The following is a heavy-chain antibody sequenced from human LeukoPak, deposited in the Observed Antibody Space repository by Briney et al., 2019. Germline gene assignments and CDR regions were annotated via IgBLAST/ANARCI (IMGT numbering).Heavy chain of an antibody. Sequence: ASVKVSCKASGYTFTDHYMHWVRQAPGQGLEWMGWINPNSGGINKFQGTLTMTMNTSVSTAYMELSGLTCDDTAVYFSAHGRSYYDNNDYHETGFDYGGQGNLVTVP. V-gene: IGHV1-2*07. D-gene: IGHD3-22*01. CDR1: GYTFTDHY. J-gene: IGHJ4*02. CDR3: AHGRSYYDNNDYHETGFDY. CDR2: INPNSGGI.